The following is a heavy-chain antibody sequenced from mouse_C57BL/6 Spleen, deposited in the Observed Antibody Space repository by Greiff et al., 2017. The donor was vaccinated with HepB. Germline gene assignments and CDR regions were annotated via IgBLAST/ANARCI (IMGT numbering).Heavy chain of an antibody. V-gene: IGHV1-42*01. D-gene: IGHD2-5*01. J-gene: IGHJ2*01. CDR1: GYSFTGYY. Sequence: EVQLVESGPELVKPGASVKISCKASGYSFTGYYMNWVKQSPEKSLEWIGEINPSTGGTTYNQKFKAKATLTVDKSSSTAYMQLKSLTSEDSAVYYCARPPLYSNFFDYWGQGTTLTVSS. CDR3: ARPPLYSNFFDY. CDR2: INPSTGGT.